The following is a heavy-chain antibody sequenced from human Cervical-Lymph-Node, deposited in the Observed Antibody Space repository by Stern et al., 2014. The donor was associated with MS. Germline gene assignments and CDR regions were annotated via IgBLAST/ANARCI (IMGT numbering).Heavy chain of an antibody. Sequence: VQLVESGAEVKQPGESLKISCKGSGYSFTANWIAWVRQMPGKGLEWMGIIYPGDSDTRYSPSSQGQVTISADKSISTAYLQWSSLKASDTAMYYCARDYGDYAFDYWGQGTLVTVSS. CDR2: IYPGDSDT. CDR1: GYSFTANW. D-gene: IGHD4-17*01. CDR3: ARDYGDYAFDY. J-gene: IGHJ4*02. V-gene: IGHV5-51*01.